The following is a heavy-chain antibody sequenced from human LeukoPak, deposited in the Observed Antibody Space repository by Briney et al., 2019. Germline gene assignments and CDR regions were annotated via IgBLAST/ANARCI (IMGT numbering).Heavy chain of an antibody. CDR3: AREGKIVGASFDY. CDR1: GYTFTISY. D-gene: IGHD1-26*01. Sequence: GASVKVSFNVSGYTFTISYIHWMRNAPGQGLEWMGSIYPNSGGANFAQNFQGRVTLTRDTSSSTAYLELTRLRSDDTAVYYCAREGKIVGASFDYWGQGTLVTVSS. J-gene: IGHJ4*02. V-gene: IGHV1-2*02. CDR2: IYPNSGGA.